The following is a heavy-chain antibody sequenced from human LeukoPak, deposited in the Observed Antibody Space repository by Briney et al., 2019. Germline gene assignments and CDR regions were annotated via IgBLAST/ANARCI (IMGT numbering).Heavy chain of an antibody. J-gene: IGHJ4*02. Sequence: GRSLRLSCAASGFTFDDYAMHWVRQAPGKGLEWVSGISWNSGSIGYADSVKGRFTISRDNAKNSLYLQMNSLRAEDTALYYCAKGGGIAVADPFDYWGQGTLVTVSS. CDR1: GFTFDDYA. V-gene: IGHV3-9*01. CDR2: ISWNSGSI. CDR3: AKGGGIAVADPFDY. D-gene: IGHD6-19*01.